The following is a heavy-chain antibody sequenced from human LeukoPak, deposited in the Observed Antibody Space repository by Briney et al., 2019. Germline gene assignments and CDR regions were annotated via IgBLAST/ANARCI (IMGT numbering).Heavy chain of an antibody. CDR3: ARGSGDYSNRPLDY. Sequence: GGSLRLSCAASGFTFSSYAMSWVRQAPGKGLEWVSAISGSGGSTYYADSVKGRFTISRDNSKNTLYLQMNSLRAEDTAVYYCARGSGDYSNRPLDYWGQGTLVTVSS. D-gene: IGHD4-11*01. CDR2: ISGSGGST. CDR1: GFTFSSYA. J-gene: IGHJ4*02. V-gene: IGHV3-23*01.